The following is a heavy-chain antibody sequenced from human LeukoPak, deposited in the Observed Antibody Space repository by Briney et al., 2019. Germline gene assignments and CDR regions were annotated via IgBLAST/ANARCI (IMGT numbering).Heavy chain of an antibody. V-gene: IGHV4-59*01. CDR3: ARQFGDGVGY. CDR2: VNYSGST. CDR1: SGSINNYY. Sequence: SETLSLTCTVSSGSINNYYWSWIRQPPGKRLEWIGFVNYSGSTNYKSSLKSRATISVDTSKNQFSLKLSSVTAADTAVYYCARQFGDGVGYWGQGTLVTVSS. D-gene: IGHD3-10*01. J-gene: IGHJ4*02.